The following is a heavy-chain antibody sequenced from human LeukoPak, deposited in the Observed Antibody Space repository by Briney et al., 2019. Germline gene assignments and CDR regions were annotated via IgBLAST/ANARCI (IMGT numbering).Heavy chain of an antibody. J-gene: IGHJ4*02. CDR3: AREAPTYYYDSSGYGTNDYFDY. CDR1: GGSISSYY. Sequence: SETLSLTCTVSGGSISSYYWSWIRQPAGKGLEWIGRIYTSGSTNYNPSLKSRVTMSVDTSKNQFSLKLRSVTAADTAVYYCAREAPTYYYDSSGYGTNDYFDYWGQGTLVTVSS. D-gene: IGHD3-22*01. CDR2: IYTSGST. V-gene: IGHV4-4*07.